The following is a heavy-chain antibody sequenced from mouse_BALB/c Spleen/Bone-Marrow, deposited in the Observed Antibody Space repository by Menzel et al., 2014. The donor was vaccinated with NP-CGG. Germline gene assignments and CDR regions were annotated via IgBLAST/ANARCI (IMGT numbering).Heavy chain of an antibody. V-gene: IGHV14-3*02. Sequence: VQLQQSGAELVKPGASVKLSCTASGFNIKDTYMHWVKQRPEQGLEWIGRIDPANGNTKYDPKFQGKATITADTSSNTAYLQLSSLTSEDTAVYYCARGGSSYGWYFDVWGAGTTVTVFS. D-gene: IGHD1-1*01. CDR3: ARGGSSYGWYFDV. CDR2: IDPANGNT. CDR1: GFNIKDTY. J-gene: IGHJ1*01.